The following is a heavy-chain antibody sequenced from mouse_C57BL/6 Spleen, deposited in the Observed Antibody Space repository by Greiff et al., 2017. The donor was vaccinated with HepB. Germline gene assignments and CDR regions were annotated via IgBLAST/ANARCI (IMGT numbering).Heavy chain of an antibody. CDR2: ISSGSSTI. Sequence: EVHLVESGGGLVKPGGSLKLSCAASGFTFSDYGMHWVRQAPEKGLEWVAYISSGSSTIYYADTVKGRFTISRDNAKNTLFLQMTSLRSEDTAMYYCARRRDDYDGDYYAMDYWGQGPSVTVSS. V-gene: IGHV5-17*01. D-gene: IGHD2-4*01. J-gene: IGHJ4*01. CDR1: GFTFSDYG. CDR3: ARRRDDYDGDYYAMDY.